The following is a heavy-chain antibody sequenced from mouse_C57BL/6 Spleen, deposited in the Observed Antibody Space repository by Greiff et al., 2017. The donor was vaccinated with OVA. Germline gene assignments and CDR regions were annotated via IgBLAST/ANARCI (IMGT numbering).Heavy chain of an antibody. Sequence: VKLMESGAELARPGASVKMSCKASGYTFTSYTMHWVKQRPGQGLEWIGYINPSSGYTKYNQKFKDKATLTADKSSSTAYMQLSSLTSEDSAVYYCAREGENWGPFDYWGQGTTLTVSS. J-gene: IGHJ2*01. CDR2: INPSSGYT. CDR3: AREGENWGPFDY. V-gene: IGHV1-4*01. CDR1: GYTFTSYT. D-gene: IGHD4-1*01.